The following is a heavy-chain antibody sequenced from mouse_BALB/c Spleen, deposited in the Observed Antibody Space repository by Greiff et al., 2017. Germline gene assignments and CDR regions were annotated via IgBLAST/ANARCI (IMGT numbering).Heavy chain of an antibody. Sequence: VQLQESGPGLVAPSQSLSITCTVSGFSLTSYGVHWVRQPPGKGLEWLGVIWAGGSTNYNSALMSRLSISKDNSKSQVFLKLNSLQTDDTATYYCAKPEILRSGGFAYWGQGTLVTVSA. CDR1: GFSLTSYG. D-gene: IGHD1-1*01. V-gene: IGHV2-9*02. CDR3: AKPEILRSGGFAY. CDR2: IWAGGST. J-gene: IGHJ3*01.